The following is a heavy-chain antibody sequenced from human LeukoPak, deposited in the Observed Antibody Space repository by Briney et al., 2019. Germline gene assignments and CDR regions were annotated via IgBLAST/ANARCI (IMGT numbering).Heavy chain of an antibody. V-gene: IGHV3-7*01. CDR1: GFTFSSYS. Sequence: GGSLRLSCAASGFTFSSYSMNWVRQAPGKGLEWVANIKQDGSEKYYVDSVKGRFTISRDNAKNSLYLQMNSLRAEDTAVYYCARYYGRTNFDYWGQGALVTVSS. CDR3: ARYYGRTNFDY. J-gene: IGHJ4*02. CDR2: IKQDGSEK. D-gene: IGHD3-10*01.